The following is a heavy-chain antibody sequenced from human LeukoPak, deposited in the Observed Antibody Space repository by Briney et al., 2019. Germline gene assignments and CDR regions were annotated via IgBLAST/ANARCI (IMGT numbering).Heavy chain of an antibody. CDR3: AKDQAARGDGYNEISHFDL. Sequence: HPGGSLRLSCAASGFTFDDYAMHWVRQAPGKGLEWVSLISWDGGSTYYADSVKGRFTISRDNSKNSLCLQMNSLRTEDTALYYCAKDQAARGDGYNEISHFDLWGRGTLVTVSS. V-gene: IGHV3-43*01. CDR2: ISWDGGST. CDR1: GFTFDDYA. D-gene: IGHD5-24*01. J-gene: IGHJ2*01.